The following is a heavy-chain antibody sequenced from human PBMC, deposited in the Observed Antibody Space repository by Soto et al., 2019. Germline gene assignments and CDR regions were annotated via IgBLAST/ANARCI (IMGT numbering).Heavy chain of an antibody. Sequence: PGGSLRLSCVASGFTFNNALMTWVRQAPGKGLEWVGRIKSKTEGGTTDYAAPVKGRFTLSRDDSKNTLYLQMNSLKTEDSAVYYCTTVTPPGWGQGTLVTVSS. J-gene: IGHJ4*02. V-gene: IGHV3-15*01. CDR3: TTVTPPG. CDR2: IKSKTEGGTT. CDR1: GFTFNNAL.